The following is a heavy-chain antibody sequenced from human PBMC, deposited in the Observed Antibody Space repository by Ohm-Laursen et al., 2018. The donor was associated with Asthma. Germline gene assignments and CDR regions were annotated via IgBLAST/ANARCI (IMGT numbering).Heavy chain of an antibody. CDR1: GGSISSGGYY. D-gene: IGHD1-26*01. CDR2: IYYSGST. Sequence: SETLSLTCTVSGGSISSGGYYWSWIRQHPGKGLERIGYIYYSGSTYYNPSLKSRVTISVDTSKNQFSLKLSSVTAADTAVYYCARTWELYYFDYWGQGTLVTVSS. J-gene: IGHJ4*02. V-gene: IGHV4-30-4*08. CDR3: ARTWELYYFDY.